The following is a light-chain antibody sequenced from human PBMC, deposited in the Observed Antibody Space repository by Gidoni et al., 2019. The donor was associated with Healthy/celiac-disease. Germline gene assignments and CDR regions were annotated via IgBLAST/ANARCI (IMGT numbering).Light chain of an antibody. Sequence: EIVLTQSPATLSLSPGERATLSCRASQRVSSYLAWYQQKPCQAPRLLIYDASNRATGIPARFSGSGSGTDFTLTISSLQPEDFAIYYCQQRSNWPGTFGGGTKVEIK. CDR3: QQRSNWPGT. CDR1: QRVSSY. CDR2: DAS. J-gene: IGKJ4*01. V-gene: IGKV3-11*01.